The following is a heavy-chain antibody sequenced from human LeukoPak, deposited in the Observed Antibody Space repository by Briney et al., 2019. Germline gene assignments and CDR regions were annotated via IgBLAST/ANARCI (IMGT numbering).Heavy chain of an antibody. CDR1: GFTFSGSA. CDR2: IRSKADSYTT. Sequence: GGSLRLSCAASGFTFSGSAMHWVRQTSGKGLEWLGRIRSKADSYTTAYAASVKGRFIVSRDDSKNTAYLQMNSLKTEDTAVYYCRAAADLNDYWGQGTLVTVSS. CDR3: RAAADLNDY. J-gene: IGHJ4*02. V-gene: IGHV3-73*01. D-gene: IGHD6-13*01.